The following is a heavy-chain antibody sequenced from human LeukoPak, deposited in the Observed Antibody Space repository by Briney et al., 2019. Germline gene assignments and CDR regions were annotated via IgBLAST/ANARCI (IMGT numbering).Heavy chain of an antibody. V-gene: IGHV3-23*01. CDR1: GFTFSSYA. CDR3: AKDVGVYSSPYNWFDP. Sequence: GGSLRLSCAASGFTFSSYAMSWVRQAPGKGLEWVSAISGSGGSTYYADSVKGRFTISRDNSKNTLYLQMNSLRAEDTAVYYCAKDVGVYSSPYNWFDPWGQETLVTVSS. D-gene: IGHD6-19*01. CDR2: ISGSGGST. J-gene: IGHJ5*02.